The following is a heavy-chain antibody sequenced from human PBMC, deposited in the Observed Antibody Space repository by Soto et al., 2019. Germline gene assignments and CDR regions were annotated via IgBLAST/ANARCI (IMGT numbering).Heavy chain of an antibody. Sequence: SETLSLTCTVSGGSISSGGYYWSWIRQHPGKGLEWIGYIYYSGSTYYNPSLKSRVTISVDTSKNQFSLKLSSVTAADTAVYYCATTSFHYDILTGYGSSFDYWGQGTLVTVSS. CDR1: GGSISSGGYY. V-gene: IGHV4-31*03. D-gene: IGHD3-9*01. CDR2: IYYSGST. CDR3: ATTSFHYDILTGYGSSFDY. J-gene: IGHJ4*02.